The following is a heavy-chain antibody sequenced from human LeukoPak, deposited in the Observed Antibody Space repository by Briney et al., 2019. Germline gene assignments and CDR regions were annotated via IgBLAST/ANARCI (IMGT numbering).Heavy chain of an antibody. V-gene: IGHV1-2*02. CDR2: VNPNSGGT. CDR1: GYTFTGYY. CDR3: ARQYQLLGGDAFDI. J-gene: IGHJ3*02. D-gene: IGHD2-2*01. Sequence: ASVKVSCKASGYTFTGYYMHWVRQAPGQGLEWMGWVNPNSGGTNYAQKFQGRVTMTRDTSISTAYMELSRLRSDDTAVYYCARQYQLLGGDAFDIWGQGTMVTVSS.